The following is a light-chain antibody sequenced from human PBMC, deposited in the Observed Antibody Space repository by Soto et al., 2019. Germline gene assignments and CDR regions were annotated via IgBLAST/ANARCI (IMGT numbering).Light chain of an antibody. J-gene: IGLJ3*02. CDR2: DVS. V-gene: IGLV2-14*03. Sequence: QSALTQPASVSGSPGQSITLSCTGTSSDIGGYNYVSWYQQHPGKAPKLIIYDVSNRPSGISNRFSGSKSGNTASLTISGLQAEDEADYYCSSYTSTNTVLFGGGTKLTVL. CDR1: SSDIGGYNY. CDR3: SSYTSTNTVL.